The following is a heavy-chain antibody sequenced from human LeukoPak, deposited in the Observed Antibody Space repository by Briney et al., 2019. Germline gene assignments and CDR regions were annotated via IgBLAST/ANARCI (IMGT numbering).Heavy chain of an antibody. Sequence: SETLSLTCAVYGGSFSGYYWIRQPPGKGLEWIGEINHSGSTNYNPSLKSRVTISVDTSKNQFSPKLSSVTAADTAVYYCARGQVLRYYDSSGIIDYWGQGTLVTVSS. CDR3: ARGQVLRYYDSSGIIDY. J-gene: IGHJ4*02. V-gene: IGHV4-34*01. CDR2: INHSGST. D-gene: IGHD3-22*01. CDR1: GGSFSGYY.